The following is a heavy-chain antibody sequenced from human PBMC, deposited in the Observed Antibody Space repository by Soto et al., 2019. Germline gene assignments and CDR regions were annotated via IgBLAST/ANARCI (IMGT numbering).Heavy chain of an antibody. CDR1: GFTVSSNY. D-gene: IGHD6-19*01. CDR3: ARDKSSGSGWAFDI. V-gene: IGHV3-53*01. Sequence: GGSLRLSCAASGFTVSSNYMSWVRQSPGKGLEWVSVIYSGGSTYYADSVKGRFTISRDNSKNTLYLQMNSPRAEDTAVYYCARDKSSGSGWAFDIWGQGTMVTVSS. CDR2: IYSGGST. J-gene: IGHJ3*02.